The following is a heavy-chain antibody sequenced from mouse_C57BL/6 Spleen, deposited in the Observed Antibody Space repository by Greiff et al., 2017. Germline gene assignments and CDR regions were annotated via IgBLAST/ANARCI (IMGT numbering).Heavy chain of an antibody. J-gene: IGHJ3*01. Sequence: QVQLQQSGAELVRPGASVTLSCKASGYTFTDYEMHWVKQTPVHGLEWIGAIDPETGGTAYNQKFKGKAILSADKSSSTAYMELRSLTSADSAVYYCTSPDGYYPFAYWGQGTLVTVSA. CDR3: TSPDGYYPFAY. D-gene: IGHD2-3*01. CDR1: GYTFTDYE. CDR2: IDPETGGT. V-gene: IGHV1-15*01.